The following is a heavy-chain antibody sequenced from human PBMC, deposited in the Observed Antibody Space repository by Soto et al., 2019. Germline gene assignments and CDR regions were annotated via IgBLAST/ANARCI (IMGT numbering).Heavy chain of an antibody. J-gene: IGHJ6*03. CDR2: ISSSGSTI. D-gene: IGHD6-19*01. CDR1: GFTFSDYY. CDR3: ARTGYSSGYYYYYMDV. V-gene: IGHV3-11*01. Sequence: QVQLVESGGGFVKPGGSLRLSCAASGFTFSDYYMSWIRQAPGEGLEWVSYISSSGSTIYNADDVKGRFTFSRDNDKNSLYLQMTSLRAEDTAVYYCARTGYSSGYYYYYMDVWGKGTTVTVSS.